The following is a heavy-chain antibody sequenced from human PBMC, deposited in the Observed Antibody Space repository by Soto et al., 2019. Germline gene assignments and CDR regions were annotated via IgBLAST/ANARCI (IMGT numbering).Heavy chain of an antibody. J-gene: IGHJ5*02. CDR2: IIPIFGTP. Sequence: QVQLVQSGAEVKKPGSSVKVSCKASGGTFSTYTISWVRQAPGQGLEWMGGIIPIFGTPNYAQKFQGRVTVTADESTNTSYMELTSLTSEDTAVYYCASHYDPWGQGTLVTVSS. CDR3: ASHYDP. CDR1: GGTFSTYT. V-gene: IGHV1-69*01.